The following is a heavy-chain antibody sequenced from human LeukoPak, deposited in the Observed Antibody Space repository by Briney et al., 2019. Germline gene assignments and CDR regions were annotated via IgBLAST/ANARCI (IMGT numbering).Heavy chain of an antibody. Sequence: PSETLSLTCAVYGGSFSGYYWSWIRQPPGKGLEWIGEINHSGSTNYNPSLKSRVTISVDTSKNQFSLKLSSVTAADTAVYYCARAKGLAAAGTRVEAFDIWGQGTMVTVSS. J-gene: IGHJ3*02. D-gene: IGHD6-13*01. V-gene: IGHV4-34*01. CDR1: GGSFSGYY. CDR3: ARAKGLAAAGTRVEAFDI. CDR2: INHSGST.